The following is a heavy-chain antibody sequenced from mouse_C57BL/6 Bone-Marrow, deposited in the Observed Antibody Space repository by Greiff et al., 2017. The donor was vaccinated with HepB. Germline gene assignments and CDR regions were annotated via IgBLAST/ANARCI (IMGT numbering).Heavy chain of an antibody. J-gene: IGHJ4*01. CDR3: TRPYYYAMDY. CDR2: ISSGGDYI. Sequence: EVNVVESGEGLVKPGGSLKLSCAASGFTFSSYAMSWVRQTPEKRLEWVAYISSGGDYIYYADTVKGRFPISRDNARNTLYLQMSSLKSEDTAMYYCTRPYYYAMDYWGQGTSVTVSS. CDR1: GFTFSSYA. V-gene: IGHV5-9-1*02.